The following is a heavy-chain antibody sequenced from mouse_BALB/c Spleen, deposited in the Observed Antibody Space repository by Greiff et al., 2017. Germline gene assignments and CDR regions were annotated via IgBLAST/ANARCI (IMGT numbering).Heavy chain of an antibody. CDR3: ARPSYGSSYPFAY. D-gene: IGHD1-1*01. V-gene: IGHV2-9*02. J-gene: IGHJ3*01. CDR1: GFSLTSYG. CDR2: IWAGGST. Sequence: QVQLQQSGPGLVAPSQSLSITCTVSGFSLTSYGVHWVRQPPGKGLEWLGVIWAGGSTNYNSALMSRLSISKDNSKSQVFLKMNSLQTDDTARYYCARPSYGSSYPFAYWGQGTLVTVSA.